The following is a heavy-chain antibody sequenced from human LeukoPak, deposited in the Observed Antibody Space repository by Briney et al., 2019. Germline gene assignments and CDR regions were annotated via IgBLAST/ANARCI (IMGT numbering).Heavy chain of an antibody. CDR2: IYTSWST. D-gene: IGHD3-10*01. CDR3: ARGVRGPTPLDY. V-gene: IGHV4-4*07. Sequence: SETLSLTCTVSGCSISSYYWSWIRQPARKGLEWIGRIYTSWSTNYNPPLKSRVTMSVDTSKNQFSLKLSSVTAADTAVYYCARGVRGPTPLDYWGQGTLVTVSS. J-gene: IGHJ4*02. CDR1: GCSISSYY.